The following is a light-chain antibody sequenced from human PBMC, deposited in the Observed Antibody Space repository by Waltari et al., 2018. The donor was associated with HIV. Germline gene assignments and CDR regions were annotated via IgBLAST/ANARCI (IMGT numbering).Light chain of an antibody. CDR3: QSYDSGLRV. CDR2: GNS. V-gene: IGLV1-40*01. J-gene: IGLJ2*01. Sequence: QSVLTQPPSVSGAPGQRVTISCTGNRSNIWSPYDVHWYQQLPGTAPKLLHYGNSNRPSWVPDRVSGSRSGTSASVVITGLQAEDEADYYCQSYDSGLRVFGGGTKLTVL. CDR1: RSNIWSPYD.